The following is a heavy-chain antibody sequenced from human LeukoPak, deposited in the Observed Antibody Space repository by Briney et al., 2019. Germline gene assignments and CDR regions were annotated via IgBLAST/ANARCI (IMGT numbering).Heavy chain of an antibody. J-gene: IGHJ3*01. Sequence: GESLKISCKGSGYSFSNYWIGWVRQMPGKGLEWMGIIYPGDSDTRYSPSFQGQVAISADKSISTAYLKWSSLKASDTAMYYCATIYCSGGSCYSGDAFDFWGQGTMVTVSS. CDR2: IYPGDSDT. CDR3: ATIYCSGGSCYSGDAFDF. V-gene: IGHV5-51*01. CDR1: GYSFSNYW. D-gene: IGHD2-15*01.